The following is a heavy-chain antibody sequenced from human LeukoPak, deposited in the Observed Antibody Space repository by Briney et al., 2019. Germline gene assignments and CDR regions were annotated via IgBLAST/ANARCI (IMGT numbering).Heavy chain of an antibody. D-gene: IGHD6-6*01. CDR3: ARSGSSSPNNWFDP. Sequence: PGGSLRLSCAAPGFTFSDYYMSWIRQAPGKGLEWVSYISSSSSYTNYADSVKGRFTISRDNAKNSLYLQMNSLRAEDTAVYYCARSGSSSPNNWFDPWGQGTLVTVSS. CDR2: ISSSSSYT. CDR1: GFTFSDYY. J-gene: IGHJ5*02. V-gene: IGHV3-11*06.